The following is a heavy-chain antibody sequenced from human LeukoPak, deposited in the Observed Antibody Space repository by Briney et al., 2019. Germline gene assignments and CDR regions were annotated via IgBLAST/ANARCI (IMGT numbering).Heavy chain of an antibody. CDR1: GFTFSTYT. Sequence: GGSLRLTCAASGFTFSTYTMSWVRQAPGKGLEWVSHISSTSSTINYADSVKGRFTISRDNAKNSLYLQMNSLRDEDTALYFCARSSTSAYWGQGTLVTVSS. CDR3: ARSSTSAY. V-gene: IGHV3-48*02. CDR2: ISSTSSTI. J-gene: IGHJ4*02.